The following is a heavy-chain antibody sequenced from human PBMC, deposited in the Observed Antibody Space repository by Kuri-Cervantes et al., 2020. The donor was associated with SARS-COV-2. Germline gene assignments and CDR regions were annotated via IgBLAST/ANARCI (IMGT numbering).Heavy chain of an antibody. D-gene: IGHD5-24*01. CDR3: ARVSMAGNDYGDY. J-gene: IGHJ4*02. Sequence: SETLSLTCTVSGGSISSYYWSWIRQPPGKGLEWIGSIYHSGSTYYNPSLKSRVTISVDTSKNQFSLKLSSVTAADTAVYYCARVSMAGNDYGDYWGQGTLVTVSS. CDR1: GGSISSYY. V-gene: IGHV4-38-2*02. CDR2: IYHSGST.